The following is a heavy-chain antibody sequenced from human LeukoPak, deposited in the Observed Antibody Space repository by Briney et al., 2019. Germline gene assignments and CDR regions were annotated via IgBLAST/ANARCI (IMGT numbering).Heavy chain of an antibody. V-gene: IGHV3-48*03. CDR2: ISSSGSTI. D-gene: IGHD1-26*01. CDR3: ARDYRLSGSYYGGWDY. J-gene: IGHJ4*02. Sequence: GGSLRLSCAASGFTFSSYEMNWVRQAPGKGLEWVSYISSSGSTIYYADSVKGRFTISRDNAKNSLYLQMNSLRAEDTAVYYCARDYRLSGSYYGGWDYWGQGTLVTVSS. CDR1: GFTFSSYE.